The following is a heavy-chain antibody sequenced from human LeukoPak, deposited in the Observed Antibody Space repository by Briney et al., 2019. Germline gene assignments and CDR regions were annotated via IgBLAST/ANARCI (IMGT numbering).Heavy chain of an antibody. J-gene: IGHJ4*02. CDR3: ARQDSTGYYDYYFDY. Sequence: SETLSLTCTVSGGSIISTTYYWGWIRQPPGKGLEWIGTISYTGNTYYNPSLKSRVTISVDTSKHQFSLTLTSVTAADTTVYYCARQDSTGYYDYYFDYWSQGTLVTVSS. D-gene: IGHD3-22*01. CDR2: ISYTGNT. V-gene: IGHV4-39*01. CDR1: GGSIISTTYY.